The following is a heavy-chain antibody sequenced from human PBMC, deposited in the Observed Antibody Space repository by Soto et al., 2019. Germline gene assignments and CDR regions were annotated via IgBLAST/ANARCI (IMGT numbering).Heavy chain of an antibody. CDR2: IWYDESNK. V-gene: IGHV3-33*01. D-gene: IGHD6-19*01. CDR1: GFTFSSYV. CDR3: ARDGGEQWLVGTSGYSDY. J-gene: IGHJ4*02. Sequence: QVQLVESGGGVVQPGRSLRLSCAASGFTFSSYVMHWVRQAPGKGLEWVAFIWYDESNKYYADSVKGRFTVSRDNSKNTLYLQMNSLRAEDTAVYYCARDGGEQWLVGTSGYSDYWGQGTLVTVSS.